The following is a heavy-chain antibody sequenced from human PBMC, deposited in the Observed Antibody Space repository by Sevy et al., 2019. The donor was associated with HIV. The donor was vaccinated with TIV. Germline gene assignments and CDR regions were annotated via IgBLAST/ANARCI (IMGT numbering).Heavy chain of an antibody. D-gene: IGHD3-22*01. Sequence: GGSLRLSCAASGFTFSNAWMSWVRQAPGKGLEWVGRIKSKTDGGTTDYASPVKGRFTISGDDSKNTLYLQMNSLKTEDTAVYYCTTGDYDTDLFDYWGQGTLVTVSS. CDR2: IKSKTDGGTT. J-gene: IGHJ4*02. V-gene: IGHV3-15*01. CDR3: TTGDYDTDLFDY. CDR1: GFTFSNAW.